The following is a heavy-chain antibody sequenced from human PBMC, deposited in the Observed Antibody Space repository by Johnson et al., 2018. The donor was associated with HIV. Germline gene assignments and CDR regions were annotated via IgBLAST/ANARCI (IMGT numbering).Heavy chain of an antibody. CDR2: IKQDGSEK. D-gene: IGHD6-19*01. CDR3: ARGAYSSGWSDSFDI. V-gene: IGHV3-7*01. CDR1: GFTFSSYW. J-gene: IGHJ3*02. Sequence: VQLVESGGGVVQPGRSLRLSCAASGFTFSSYWMSWVRQAPGKGLEWVANIKQDGSEKYYVDSVKGRFTISRDNAKNSLYLQMNSLRAEDTAVYYCARGAYSSGWSDSFDIWGQGTMVTVSS.